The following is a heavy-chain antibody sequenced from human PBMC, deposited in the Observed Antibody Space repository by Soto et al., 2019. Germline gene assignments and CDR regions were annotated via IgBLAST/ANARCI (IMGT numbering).Heavy chain of an antibody. D-gene: IGHD1-26*01. Sequence: SVKVSCKAFGGTFSSYAISWVRQAPGQGLEWMGGIIPIFGTANYAQKFQGRVTVTADESTSTAYMELSSLRSDDTAVYYCATRSRVLISGSPPYFDYWGKGTLVTVSS. J-gene: IGHJ4*02. CDR2: IIPIFGTA. V-gene: IGHV1-69*13. CDR1: GGTFSSYA. CDR3: ATRSRVLISGSPPYFDY.